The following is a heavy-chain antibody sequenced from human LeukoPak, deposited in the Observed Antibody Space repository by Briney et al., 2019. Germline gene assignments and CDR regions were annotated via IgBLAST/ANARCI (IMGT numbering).Heavy chain of an antibody. J-gene: IGHJ6*02. CDR1: GFTFSSYA. D-gene: IGHD4-17*01. V-gene: IGHV3-23*01. Sequence: QTGGSLRLSCAASGFTFSSYAMSWVRQAPGKGLEWVSAISGSGGSTYYADSVKGRFTISRDNSKNTLYLQMNSLRAEDTAVYYCAKDHDTVTTWGPDYYYYGMDVWGQGTTVTVSS. CDR3: AKDHDTVTTWGPDYYYYGMDV. CDR2: ISGSGGST.